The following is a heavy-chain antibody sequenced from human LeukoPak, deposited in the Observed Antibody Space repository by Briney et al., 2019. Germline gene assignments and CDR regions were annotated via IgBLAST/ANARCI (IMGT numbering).Heavy chain of an antibody. D-gene: IGHD3-3*01. V-gene: IGHV3-23*01. CDR2: ISGSGGST. CDR1: GFTFSSYA. J-gene: IGHJ4*02. Sequence: PGGSLRLSCAASGFTFSSYAMSWVRQAPGKGLEWVSAISGSGGSTYYADSVKGRFTISRDNSKNTLYLQMNSLRAEDTAVYYCATQTWGFRSGYYTRLGDYWGQGTLVTVSS. CDR3: ATQTWGFRSGYYTRLGDY.